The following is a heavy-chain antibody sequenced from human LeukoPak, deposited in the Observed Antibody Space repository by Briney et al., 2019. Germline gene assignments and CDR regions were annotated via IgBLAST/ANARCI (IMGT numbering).Heavy chain of an antibody. Sequence: ASVKVSCKASGYTFTSYGISWVRQAPGQGLEWMGWISAYIGNTNYAQKLQGRVTMTTDTSTSTAYMELRSLRSDDTAVYYCARESGIAAAGASFDPWGQGTLVTVSS. CDR3: ARESGIAAAGASFDP. V-gene: IGHV1-18*01. CDR2: ISAYIGNT. CDR1: GYTFTSYG. D-gene: IGHD6-13*01. J-gene: IGHJ5*02.